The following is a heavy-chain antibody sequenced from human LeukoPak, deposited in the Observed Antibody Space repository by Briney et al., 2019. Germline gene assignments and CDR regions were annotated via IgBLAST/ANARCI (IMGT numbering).Heavy chain of an antibody. J-gene: IGHJ4*02. D-gene: IGHD6-13*01. Sequence: GASVKVSCKASGGTFSSYAISWVRQAPGQGLEWMGGIIPIFGTANYAQKFQGRVTITTDESTSTAYMELSSLRSEDTAVYYCARDLAAAGNFDYWGQGTLVTVSS. V-gene: IGHV1-69*05. CDR3: ARDLAAAGNFDY. CDR2: IIPIFGTA. CDR1: GGTFSSYA.